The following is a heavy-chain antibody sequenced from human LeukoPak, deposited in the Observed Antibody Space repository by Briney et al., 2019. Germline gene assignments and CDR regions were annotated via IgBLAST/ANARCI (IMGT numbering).Heavy chain of an antibody. J-gene: IGHJ4*02. Sequence: GGSLRLSCAASGFTFGSYWMSWVRQAPGKGLEWVANIKQDGSEKYYVDSVKGRFTISRDNAKNSLYLQMNSLRAEDTAVYYCARDGIAAAVAVNSSWGQGTLVTVSS. V-gene: IGHV3-7*01. CDR1: GFTFGSYW. CDR3: ARDGIAAAVAVNSS. D-gene: IGHD6-13*01. CDR2: IKQDGSEK.